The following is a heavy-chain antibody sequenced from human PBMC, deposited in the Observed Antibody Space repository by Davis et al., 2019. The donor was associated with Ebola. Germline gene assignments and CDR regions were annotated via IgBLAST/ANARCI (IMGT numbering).Heavy chain of an antibody. J-gene: IGHJ4*02. Sequence: MPSETLSLTCAVSGGSISSSNWWSWVRQPPGKGLEWIGYIYYSGSTNYNPSLKSRVTISVDTSKNQFSLKLSSVTAADTAVYYWARRTYYYDSSGYYFDYWGQGTLVTVSS. D-gene: IGHD3-22*01. CDR2: IYYSGST. CDR3: ARRTYYYDSSGYYFDY. V-gene: IGHV4-4*02. CDR1: GGSISSSNW.